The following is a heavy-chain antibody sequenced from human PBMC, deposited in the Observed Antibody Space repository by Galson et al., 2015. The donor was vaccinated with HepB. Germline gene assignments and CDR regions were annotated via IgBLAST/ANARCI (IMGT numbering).Heavy chain of an antibody. J-gene: IGHJ4*02. CDR3: ARALGRGQTIFDY. CDR1: GFTFSDYY. D-gene: IGHD3-10*01. Sequence: SLRLSCAASGFTFSDYYMSWIRQAPGKGLEWVSYISSSSSYTNYADSVKGRFTISRDNAKNSLYLQMNSLRAEDTAVYYCARALGRGQTIFDYWGQGTLVTVSS. CDR2: ISSSSSYT. V-gene: IGHV3-11*06.